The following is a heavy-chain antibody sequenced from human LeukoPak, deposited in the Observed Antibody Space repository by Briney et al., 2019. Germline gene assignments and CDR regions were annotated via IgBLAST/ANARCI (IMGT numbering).Heavy chain of an antibody. CDR2: FYYTGTT. J-gene: IGHJ6*03. D-gene: IGHD1-1*01. CDR3: AGMKATGTSSGYIDV. Sequence: ASETLSLICSVSGGSINTASYYWGWIRQPPGKGLELIGNFYYTGTTFYNSSLQSRVTISVDTSKNQFSLKLTSVTATDTSVYYCAGMKATGTSSGYIDVWGKGTTVTVSS. V-gene: IGHV4-39*01. CDR1: GGSINTASYY.